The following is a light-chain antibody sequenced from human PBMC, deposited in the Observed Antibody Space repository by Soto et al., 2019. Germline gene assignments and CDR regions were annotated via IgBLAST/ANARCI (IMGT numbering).Light chain of an antibody. J-gene: IGKJ1*01. CDR1: ESVRTS. Sequence: EVVMTQSPATLSVSPGERATLFCRASESVRTSLAWYQQKPGQAPRLLVYGASTRAVGIPTRFSGSGSGTEFTLTISSLQSEDFAVYFCQQYNKWPPWTFGHGTKVEIK. CDR2: GAS. CDR3: QQYNKWPPWT. V-gene: IGKV3-15*01.